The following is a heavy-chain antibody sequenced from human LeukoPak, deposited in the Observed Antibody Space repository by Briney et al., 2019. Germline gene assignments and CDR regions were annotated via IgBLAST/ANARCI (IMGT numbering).Heavy chain of an antibody. CDR3: ARDVSSTSPASGWFDP. J-gene: IGHJ5*02. Sequence: PSETLSLTCTVSGGSIRSYYWSWIRQPPGKGLEWIGYIYYSGSTNYNPSLKSRVTISVDTSKNQFSLKLSSVTAADTAVYYCARDVSSTSPASGWFDPWGQGTLVTVSS. CDR1: GGSIRSYY. D-gene: IGHD2-2*01. V-gene: IGHV4-59*01. CDR2: IYYSGST.